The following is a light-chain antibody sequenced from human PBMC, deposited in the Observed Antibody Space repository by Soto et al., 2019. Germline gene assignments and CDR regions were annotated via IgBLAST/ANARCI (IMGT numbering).Light chain of an antibody. CDR2: EVS. CDR1: SSDVGTYNY. J-gene: IGLJ2*01. CDR3: TSYTNTNTPVV. V-gene: IGLV2-14*01. Sequence: QSALTQPASVSGSPGQSITISCTGSSSDVGTYNYVSWYQQHPGNAPKLIIYEVSNRPSGVSNRFSGSKSVNTASLTISGLQAEDEADYYCTSYTNTNTPVVFGGGTKVTVL.